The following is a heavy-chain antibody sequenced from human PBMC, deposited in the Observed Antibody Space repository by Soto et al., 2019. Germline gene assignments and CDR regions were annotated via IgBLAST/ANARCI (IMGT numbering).Heavy chain of an antibody. J-gene: IGHJ6*02. CDR1: GFTFSSYA. Sequence: LRLSCAASGFTFSSYAMSWVRQAPGKGLEWVSAISGSGGSTYYADSVKGRFTISRDNSKNTLYLQMNSLRAEDTAVYYCAKDLVPAAISYYYYGMDVWGQGTTVTVSS. CDR2: ISGSGGST. CDR3: AKDLVPAAISYYYYGMDV. D-gene: IGHD2-2*02. V-gene: IGHV3-23*01.